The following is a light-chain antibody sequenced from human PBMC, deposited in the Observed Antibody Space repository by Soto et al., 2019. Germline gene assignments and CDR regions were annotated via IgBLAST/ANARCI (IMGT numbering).Light chain of an antibody. J-gene: IGKJ1*01. V-gene: IGKV3-20*01. CDR2: GAS. Sequence: EIVLTQSPGTLSLSPGERATLSCRASQSVSSSYLAWYQQKPGQAPRLLIYGASSRATGIPDRFSGSGSGTDFTLTISRLESEDFAVYYCQQYGSSPPTFGQGTKVDIE. CDR1: QSVSSSY. CDR3: QQYGSSPPT.